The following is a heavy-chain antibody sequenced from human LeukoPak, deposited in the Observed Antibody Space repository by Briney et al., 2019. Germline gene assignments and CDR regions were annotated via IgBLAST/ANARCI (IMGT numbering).Heavy chain of an antibody. CDR1: GYTFTSYG. J-gene: IGHJ6*02. CDR2: KNPNSGRT. CDR3: ARGPVSSHGMDV. V-gene: IGHV1-8*02. Sequence: GASVKVSCKASGYTFTSYGISWVRQAPGQGLEWMGFKNPNSGRTGFAQKFQGRFTMTTDTSISTAYMELSSLTSEDTAVYYCARGPVSSHGMDVWGQGTTVTVSS.